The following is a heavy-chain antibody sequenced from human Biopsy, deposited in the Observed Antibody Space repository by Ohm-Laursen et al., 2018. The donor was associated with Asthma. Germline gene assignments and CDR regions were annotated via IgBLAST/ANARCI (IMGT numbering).Heavy chain of an antibody. V-gene: IGHV1-3*04. CDR1: GYNFISFA. Sequence: SSVKVSCNASGYNFISFAIHWVRQAPGQRLEWMGWVNTGNGDTKYSQKFQGRVTITRDTSASTAYMELRSLRSEDTATYYCARTYYDFLTGQVKDVFGVWGQGTMVTVYS. CDR3: ARTYYDFLTGQVKDVFGV. J-gene: IGHJ3*01. CDR2: VNTGNGDT. D-gene: IGHD3-9*01.